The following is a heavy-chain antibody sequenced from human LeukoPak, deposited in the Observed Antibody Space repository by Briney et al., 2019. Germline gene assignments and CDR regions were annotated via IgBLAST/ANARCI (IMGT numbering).Heavy chain of an antibody. J-gene: IGHJ4*02. D-gene: IGHD3-3*01. Sequence: GGSLRLSCAASGFRFSDYYMSWIRQAPGKGLEWLSYITTSGSTTYYADSVKGRFTISRDNSKNTLYLQMNSLRAEDTAVYYCAKGAYDFWSGYTDYWGQGTLVTVSS. CDR1: GFRFSDYY. CDR3: AKGAYDFWSGYTDY. CDR2: ITTSGSTT. V-gene: IGHV3-11*01.